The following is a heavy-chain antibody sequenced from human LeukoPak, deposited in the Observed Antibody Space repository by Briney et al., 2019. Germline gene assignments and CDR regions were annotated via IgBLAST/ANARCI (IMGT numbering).Heavy chain of an antibody. J-gene: IGHJ3*02. CDR1: GFTFSSYS. Sequence: GGSPKLSCAASGFTFSSYSMNWVRQAPGKGLEWVSSISSSSSYIYYADSVKGRFTISRDNAKNSLYLQMNSLRAEDTAVYYCARARGPAGYSSGDAFDIWGQGTMVTVSS. CDR3: ARARGPAGYSSGDAFDI. V-gene: IGHV3-21*01. CDR2: ISSSSSYI. D-gene: IGHD6-19*01.